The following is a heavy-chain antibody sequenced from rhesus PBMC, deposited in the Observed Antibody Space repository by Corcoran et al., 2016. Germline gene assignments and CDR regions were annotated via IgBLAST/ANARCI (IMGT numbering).Heavy chain of an antibody. V-gene: IGHV4-80*01. CDR2: INGNSGST. CDR3: ARKAVAGRRYGLDS. J-gene: IGHJ6*01. Sequence: QVQLQESGPGLVKPSETLSLTCAVSGSSISRSWWHWIRQPPGKGLEWIGEINGNSGSTNYNPSLKSRVTISKDASKNQFSLKLSSVTAADTAVYYCARKAVAGRRYGLDSWGQGVVVTVSS. D-gene: IGHD6-37*01. CDR1: GSSISRSW.